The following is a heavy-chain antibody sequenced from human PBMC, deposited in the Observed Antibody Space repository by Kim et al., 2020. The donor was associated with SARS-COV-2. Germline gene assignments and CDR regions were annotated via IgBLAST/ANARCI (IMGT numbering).Heavy chain of an antibody. D-gene: IGHD2-8*01. J-gene: IGHJ6*03. CDR2: IYYSGST. Sequence: SETLSLTCTVSGGSISSYYWSWIRQPPGKGLEWIGYIYYSGSTNYNPSLKSRVTISVDTSKNQFSLKLSSVTAADTAVYYCARVMDYRQYYYYYYYMDVWGKGTTVTVSS. CDR3: ARVMDYRQYYYYYYYMDV. CDR1: GGSISSYY. V-gene: IGHV4-59*01.